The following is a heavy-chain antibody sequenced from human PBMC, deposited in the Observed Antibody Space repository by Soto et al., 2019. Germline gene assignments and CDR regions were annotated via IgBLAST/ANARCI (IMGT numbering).Heavy chain of an antibody. V-gene: IGHV3-7*01. CDR1: GFTFSSYW. CDR3: ARVRAVAGPDYFDY. J-gene: IGHJ4*02. D-gene: IGHD6-19*01. CDR2: IKQDGSEK. Sequence: GGSLRLSCAASGFTFSSYWMSWVRQAPGKGLEWVANIKQDGSEKYYVDSVKGRFTISRDNAKNSLYLQMNSLRAEDTAVYYCARVRAVAGPDYFDYWGQGTLVTVSS.